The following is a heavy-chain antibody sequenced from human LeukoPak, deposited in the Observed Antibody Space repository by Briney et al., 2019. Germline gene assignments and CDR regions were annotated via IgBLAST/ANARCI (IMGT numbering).Heavy chain of an antibody. V-gene: IGHV3-21*01. D-gene: IGHD2-2*01. CDR1: GFTFSSYS. CDR3: ARDARQWRVPAGNWFDP. CDR2: ISSSSSYI. J-gene: IGHJ5*02. Sequence: PGGSLRLSCAASGFTFSSYSMNWVRQAPGKGLEWVSSISSSSSYIYCADSVKGRFTISRDNAKNSLYLQMNSLRAEDTAVYYCARDARQWRVPAGNWFDPWGQGTLVTVSS.